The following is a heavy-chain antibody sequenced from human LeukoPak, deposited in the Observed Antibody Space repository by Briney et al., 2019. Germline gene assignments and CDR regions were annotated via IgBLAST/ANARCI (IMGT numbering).Heavy chain of an antibody. Sequence: SETLSLTCAVYGGSFSGYYWSWIRQPPGKGLEWIGEISYSGSTNFHPSLASRVTISIDASKSQFSLILSSVTAADTAVYYCARAPGQSTGWYDDYWGQGTLVTVSS. D-gene: IGHD6-19*01. CDR2: ISYSGST. CDR1: GGSFSGYY. J-gene: IGHJ4*02. CDR3: ARAPGQSTGWYDDY. V-gene: IGHV4-34*01.